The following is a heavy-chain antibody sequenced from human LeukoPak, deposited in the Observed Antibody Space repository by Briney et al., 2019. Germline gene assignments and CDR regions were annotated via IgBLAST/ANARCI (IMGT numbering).Heavy chain of an antibody. CDR3: ARQISSRSAGLDV. CDR2: IYPGDSNT. J-gene: IGHJ6*04. Sequence: GESLKISCKGSGYSFTNYWIGWVRQMPGKGLAWMGIIYPGDSNTRYSPSFQGQVTISADKSISTAYLQWSSLKASDTAMYYCARQISSRSAGLDVWGKGTTVTVSA. CDR1: GYSFTNYW. D-gene: IGHD6-13*01. V-gene: IGHV5-51*01.